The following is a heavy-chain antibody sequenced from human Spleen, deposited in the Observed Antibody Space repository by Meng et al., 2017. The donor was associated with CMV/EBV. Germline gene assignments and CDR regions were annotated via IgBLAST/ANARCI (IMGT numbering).Heavy chain of an antibody. Sequence: ASVKVSCKASGYTFTSYYMHWVRQAPGQGLEWMGIINPSGGSTSYAQKFQGRVTMTTDTSTSTAYMELRSLRSDDTAVYYCARDIVREQVGSSYYYYGMDVWGQGTTVTVSS. V-gene: IGHV1-46*01. D-gene: IGHD1-26*01. CDR2: INPSGGST. J-gene: IGHJ6*02. CDR3: ARDIVREQVGSSYYYYGMDV. CDR1: GYTFTSYY.